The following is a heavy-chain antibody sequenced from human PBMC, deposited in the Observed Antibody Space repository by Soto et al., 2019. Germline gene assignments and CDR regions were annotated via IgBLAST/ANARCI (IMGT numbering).Heavy chain of an antibody. Sequence: EVQLAESGGGLVQPGGSLRLSCAASGFTFVSYDLIWVRQAPGKGLEWISYISSIGTTTSYADSVKGRFTISRDNAKNSLYLQMDSLRGDDTAVYYCASSRGWGAPNDYWGQGTLVTVSS. V-gene: IGHV3-48*03. D-gene: IGHD3-16*01. CDR2: ISSIGTTT. CDR1: GFTFVSYD. CDR3: ASSRGWGAPNDY. J-gene: IGHJ4*02.